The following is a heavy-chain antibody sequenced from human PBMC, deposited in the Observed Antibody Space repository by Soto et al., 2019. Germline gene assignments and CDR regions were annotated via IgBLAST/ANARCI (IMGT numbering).Heavy chain of an antibody. CDR3: AKGLYCGGDCYPNWYFDL. V-gene: IGHV3-23*01. Sequence: EVQLLGSGGGLVQPGGSLRLSCAASGFTFSSYAMIWVRQAPGKGLQWVADISDSGGSTYYADSVKGRFTLSRDNSKNTLYVQMNSLRAEDTAVYYCAKGLYCGGDCYPNWYFDLWGRGTLVTVSS. CDR1: GFTFSSYA. CDR2: ISDSGGST. J-gene: IGHJ2*01. D-gene: IGHD2-21*01.